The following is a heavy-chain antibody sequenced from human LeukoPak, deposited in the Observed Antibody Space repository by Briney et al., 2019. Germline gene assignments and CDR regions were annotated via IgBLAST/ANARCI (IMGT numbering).Heavy chain of an antibody. J-gene: IGHJ4*02. V-gene: IGHV3-53*05. CDR1: GFTVSSNY. Sequence: GGFLRLSCAASGFTVSSNYMSWVRQAPGKGLEWVSVIYSGGSTYYADSVKGRFTISRDNSKNTLYLQMNSLRAEDTAVYYCARTLFYYDILTGYSTHFDYWGQGTLVTVSS. D-gene: IGHD3-9*01. CDR3: ARTLFYYDILTGYSTHFDY. CDR2: IYSGGST.